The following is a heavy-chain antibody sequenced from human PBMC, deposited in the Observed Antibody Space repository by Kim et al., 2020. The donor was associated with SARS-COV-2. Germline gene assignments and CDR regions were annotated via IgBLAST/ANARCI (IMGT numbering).Heavy chain of an antibody. CDR1: GGSISSSSYY. CDR3: ARVGLLWFGEPLFIDY. CDR2: IYYSGST. D-gene: IGHD3-10*01. Sequence: SETLSLTCTVSGGSISSSSYYWGWIRQPPGKGLEWIGSIYYSGSTYYNPSLKSRVTISVDTSKNQFSLKLSSVTAADTAVYYCARVGLLWFGEPLFIDYWGQGTLVTVSS. J-gene: IGHJ4*02. V-gene: IGHV4-39*01.